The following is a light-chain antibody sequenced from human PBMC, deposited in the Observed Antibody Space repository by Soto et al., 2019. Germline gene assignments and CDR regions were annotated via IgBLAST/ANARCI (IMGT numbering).Light chain of an antibody. CDR1: QNIVGY. Sequence: IQMTQSPSSLSASGGDRVTITCRASQNIVGYLSWYQQEPGKAPKLLIYAASSLQSGVPSRFSGSGSGTEFTLTISDLHPEDFATYYCQQHHSLPLTFGGGTRVEIK. J-gene: IGKJ4*01. V-gene: IGKV1-39*01. CDR3: QQHHSLPLT. CDR2: AAS.